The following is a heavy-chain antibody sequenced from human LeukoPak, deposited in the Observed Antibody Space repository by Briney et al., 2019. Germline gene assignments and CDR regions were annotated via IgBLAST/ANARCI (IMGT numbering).Heavy chain of an antibody. CDR2: IIPILGIA. D-gene: IGHD3-10*01. Sequence: SVKVSCKASGGTFSSYAISWVRQAPGQGLEWMGRIIPILGIANYAQKFQGRVTITADKSTSTAYMELSSLRSEDTAVYYCARSGYNGSGSYPHYWGQGTLVTVSS. CDR1: GGTFSSYA. V-gene: IGHV1-69*04. J-gene: IGHJ4*02. CDR3: ARSGYNGSGSYPHY.